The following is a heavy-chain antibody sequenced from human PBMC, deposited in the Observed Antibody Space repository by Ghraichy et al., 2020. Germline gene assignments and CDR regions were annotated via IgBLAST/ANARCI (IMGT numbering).Heavy chain of an antibody. CDR3: ARGVKYYYDSSGYFTSWH. V-gene: IGHV4-34*01. D-gene: IGHD3-22*01. J-gene: IGHJ4*01. CDR2: INHSGST. Sequence: SETLSLTCAVYGGSFSGYYWSWIRQPPGKGLEWIGEINHSGSTNYNPSLKSRVTISVDTSKNQFSLKLSSVTAADTAVYYCARGVKYYYDSSGYFTSWHWGQEPWSPSPQ. CDR1: GGSFSGYY.